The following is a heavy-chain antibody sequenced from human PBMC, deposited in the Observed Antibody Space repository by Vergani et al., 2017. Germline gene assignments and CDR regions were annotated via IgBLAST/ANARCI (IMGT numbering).Heavy chain of an antibody. CDR1: GFTFNSYG. CDR3: AKEGGAYCSGGTCYPEY. D-gene: IGHD2-15*01. Sequence: QVQLVESGGGVVQPGGSLRLSCAASGFTFNSYGMHWVRQAPGKGLEWVASIRADESRRYYGDSMEGPFTISRDNSKNTLYLQMKSLGPEETAVYYCAKEGGAYCSGGTCYPEYWGQGTLVIVSS. J-gene: IGHJ4*02. V-gene: IGHV3-30*02. CDR2: IRADESRR.